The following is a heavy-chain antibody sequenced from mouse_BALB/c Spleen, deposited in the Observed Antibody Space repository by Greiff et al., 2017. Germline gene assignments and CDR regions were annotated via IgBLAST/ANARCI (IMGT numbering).Heavy chain of an antibody. CDR3: ATGTWYFDV. CDR2: INPGSGGT. V-gene: IGHV1-54*01. CDR1: GYAFTNYL. Sequence: QVQLKESGAELVRPGTSVKVSCKASGYAFTNYLIEWVKQRPGQGLEWIGVINPGSGGTNYNEKFKGKATLTADKSSSTAYMQLSSLTSDDSAVYFCATGTWYFDVWGAGTTVTVSS. D-gene: IGHD4-1*01. J-gene: IGHJ1*01.